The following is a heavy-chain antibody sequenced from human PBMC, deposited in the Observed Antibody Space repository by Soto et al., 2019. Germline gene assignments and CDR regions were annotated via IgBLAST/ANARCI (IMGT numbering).Heavy chain of an antibody. J-gene: IGHJ3*02. CDR3: AILWFGVSDI. Sequence: QLLESGPGLVKPSETLSLTCTVSGGSISSSSYYWGWIRQPPGKGLEWIGSIYYSGSTYYNPSLKSRVTISVDTSKNQFSLKLSSVTAADTAVYYCAILWFGVSDIWGQGTMVTVSS. D-gene: IGHD3-10*01. V-gene: IGHV4-39*01. CDR1: GGSISSSSYY. CDR2: IYYSGST.